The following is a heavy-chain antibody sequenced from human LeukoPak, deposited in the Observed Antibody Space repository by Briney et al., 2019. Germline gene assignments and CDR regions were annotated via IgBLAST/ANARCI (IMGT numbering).Heavy chain of an antibody. D-gene: IGHD3-10*01. V-gene: IGHV3-48*03. CDR2: ISSSGSTI. CDR3: AKGLYGSGNYPDY. Sequence: PGGSLRLSCAASGFTFSSYEMNWVRQAPGKGLEWVSYISSSGSTIYYADSVKGRFTISRDNAKNSLYLQMNSLRAEDMALYYCAKGLYGSGNYPDYWGQGTLVTVSS. J-gene: IGHJ4*02. CDR1: GFTFSSYE.